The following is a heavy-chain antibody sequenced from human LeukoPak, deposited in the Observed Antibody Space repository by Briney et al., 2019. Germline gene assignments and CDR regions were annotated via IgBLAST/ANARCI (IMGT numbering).Heavy chain of an antibody. Sequence: GGSLRLXCAASGFTFSSYAMSWVRQAPGKGLEWVSAISGSGGSTYYADSVKGRFTISRDNSKNTLYLQMNSLRAEDTAVYYCATSEYSSGWYFFDYWGQGTLVTVSS. CDR2: ISGSGGST. CDR3: ATSEYSSGWYFFDY. CDR1: GFTFSSYA. D-gene: IGHD6-19*01. J-gene: IGHJ4*02. V-gene: IGHV3-23*01.